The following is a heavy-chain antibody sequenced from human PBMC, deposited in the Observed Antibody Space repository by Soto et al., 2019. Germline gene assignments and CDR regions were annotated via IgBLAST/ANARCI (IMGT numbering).Heavy chain of an antibody. Sequence: GASVKVSCKASGYTFINYGLSWVRQAPGQGLEWIGRIGAYNGNRKFAQKFQGRVTMTTDTSANTAYLELSSLRSEDTAVYYCARLGPESNWNALGAFDIWGQGTMVTVSS. D-gene: IGHD1-20*01. V-gene: IGHV1-18*01. J-gene: IGHJ3*02. CDR3: ARLGPESNWNALGAFDI. CDR2: IGAYNGNR. CDR1: GYTFINYG.